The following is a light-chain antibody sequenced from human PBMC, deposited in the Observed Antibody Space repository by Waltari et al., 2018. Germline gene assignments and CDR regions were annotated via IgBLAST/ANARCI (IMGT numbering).Light chain of an antibody. J-gene: IGKJ1*01. V-gene: IGKV1-5*03. CDR1: ESISSY. CDR2: KAS. Sequence: DIQMTQSPSTLSASVGDRLTITCRANESISSYLAWHQQRPGQAPKFLIYKASILESEVPSRFSGSGSGTEFTLTIRSLQPEDLATYYCQQFKTYPWTFGQGTRVEIK. CDR3: QQFKTYPWT.